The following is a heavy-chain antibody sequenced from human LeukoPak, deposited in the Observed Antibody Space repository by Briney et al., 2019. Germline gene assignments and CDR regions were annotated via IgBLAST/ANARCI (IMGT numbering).Heavy chain of an antibody. J-gene: IGHJ4*02. CDR2: INHSGST. Sequence: SETLSLTCAVYGGSFSGYYWSWIRQPPGKGLEWIGEINHSGSTNYNPSLKSRVTISVDTSKNQFSLKLSSVTAADTAVYYCARVGNCSSTSCCYYFDYWGQGTLVTVSS. CDR3: ARVGNCSSTSCCYYFDY. D-gene: IGHD2-2*01. V-gene: IGHV4-34*01. CDR1: GGSFSGYY.